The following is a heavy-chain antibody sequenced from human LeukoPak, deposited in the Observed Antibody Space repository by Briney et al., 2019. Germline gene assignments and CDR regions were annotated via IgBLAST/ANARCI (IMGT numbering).Heavy chain of an antibody. V-gene: IGHV5-51*01. CDR1: GYSFTSYW. Sequence: GESLKISCKGSGYSFTSYWIGWVRQMPGKGLEWMVIIYPVDSDTRYSPSFQGQVTISADKSISTAYLQWSSLKASDTAMYYCARVPMVRGVISFDYWGQGTLVTVSS. D-gene: IGHD3-10*01. J-gene: IGHJ4*02. CDR2: IYPVDSDT. CDR3: ARVPMVRGVISFDY.